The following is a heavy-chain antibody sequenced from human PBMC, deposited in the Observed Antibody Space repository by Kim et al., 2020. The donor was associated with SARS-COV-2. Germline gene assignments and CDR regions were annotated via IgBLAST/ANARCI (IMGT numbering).Heavy chain of an antibody. CDR2: IYYSGST. D-gene: IGHD1-1*01. J-gene: IGHJ4*02. V-gene: IGHV4-31*03. Sequence: SETLSLTCTVSGGSISSGGYYWSWIRQHPGKGLEWIGYIYYSGSTYYNPSLKSRVTISVDTSKNQFSLKLSSVTAADTAVYYCARVYRPVAGTRIGYFDYWGQGTLVTVSS. CDR3: ARVYRPVAGTRIGYFDY. CDR1: GGSISSGGYY.